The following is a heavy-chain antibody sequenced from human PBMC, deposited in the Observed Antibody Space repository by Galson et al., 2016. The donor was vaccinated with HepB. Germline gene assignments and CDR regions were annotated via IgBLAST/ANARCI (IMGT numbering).Heavy chain of an antibody. CDR3: ASNTYSYDKTGTHYVDFFHY. J-gene: IGHJ4*02. D-gene: IGHD1-7*01. CDR1: DSSFSRYA. V-gene: IGHV3-30*04. Sequence: SLRLSCAASDSSFSRYAMHWVRQSPDKGLEWVAVITFDGSNKYYADHMKGRFSITRDNSKNTLYLGMNSLRTEDAADYYCASNTYSYDKTGTHYVDFFHYWGQGTRVTVSS. CDR2: ITFDGSNK.